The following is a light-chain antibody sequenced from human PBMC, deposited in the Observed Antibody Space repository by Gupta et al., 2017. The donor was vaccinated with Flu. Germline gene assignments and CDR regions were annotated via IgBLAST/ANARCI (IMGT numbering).Light chain of an antibody. CDR3: SPYTSSSTVI. J-gene: IGLJ2*01. CDR1: SSDVGGYNY. Sequence: GSPGQSITISCTGTSSDVGGYNYVSWYQQHPGKAPKLMIYEVSNRPSGVSNRFSGSKSGNTASLTISGLQAEDEADYYCSPYTSSSTVIFGGG. CDR2: EVS. V-gene: IGLV2-14*01.